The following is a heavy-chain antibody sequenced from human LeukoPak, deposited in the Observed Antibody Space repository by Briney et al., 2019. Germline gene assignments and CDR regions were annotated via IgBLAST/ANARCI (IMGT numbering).Heavy chain of an antibody. J-gene: IGHJ4*02. V-gene: IGHV3-23*01. CDR2: ISGSGGST. CDR3: AKNAHYQGYSYGGIDY. Sequence: GGSLGLSCAASGFTFSSYAMSWVRQAPGKGLEWVSAISGSGGSTYYADSVKGRFTISRDNSKNTLYLQMNSLRAEDTAVYYCAKNAHYQGYSYGGIDYWGQGTLVTVSS. D-gene: IGHD5-18*01. CDR1: GFTFSSYA.